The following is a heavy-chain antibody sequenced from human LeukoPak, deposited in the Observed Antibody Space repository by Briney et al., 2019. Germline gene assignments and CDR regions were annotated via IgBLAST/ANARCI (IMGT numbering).Heavy chain of an antibody. Sequence: GASVKVSCKASGYTFTSYDINWVRQATGQGLEWMGWISAYNGNTNYAQKLQGRVTMTTDTSTSTAYMELRSLRSDDTAVYYCASGIGVTNFDYWGQGTLVTVSS. J-gene: IGHJ4*02. CDR2: ISAYNGNT. D-gene: IGHD3-22*01. V-gene: IGHV1-18*01. CDR1: GYTFTSYD. CDR3: ASGIGVTNFDY.